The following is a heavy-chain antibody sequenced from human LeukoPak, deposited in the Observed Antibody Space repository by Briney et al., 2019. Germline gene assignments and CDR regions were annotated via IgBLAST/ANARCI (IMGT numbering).Heavy chain of an antibody. CDR1: GFTFSSYP. V-gene: IGHV3-30-3*01. CDR2: ISNDIRNT. D-gene: IGHD3-22*01. J-gene: IGHJ4*02. CDR3: ARDSSGYPFDY. Sequence: GGSLRLSCAASGFTFSSYPMHWVRQAPGKGLEWVAVISNDIRNTYYADSVKGRFSISRDNPKNTLYLQMNSLRADDTALYYCARDSSGYPFDYWGQGTLVTVSS.